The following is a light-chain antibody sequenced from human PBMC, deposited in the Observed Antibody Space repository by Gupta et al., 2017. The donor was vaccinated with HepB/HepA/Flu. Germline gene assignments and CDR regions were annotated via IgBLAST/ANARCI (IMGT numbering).Light chain of an antibody. J-gene: IGLJ1*01. CDR2: EVR. V-gene: IGLV2-23*02. CDR1: SSDVGTYNL. Sequence: QSALTQPASVSGSPGQSITISCTGTSSDVGTYNLVSWYQQHPGKAPKLVIYEVRKRPSGVSDRFSGSKSGNTASLTISGLQAEDEADYYCFSYAGSSTYVFGTGTKVTVL. CDR3: FSYAGSSTYV.